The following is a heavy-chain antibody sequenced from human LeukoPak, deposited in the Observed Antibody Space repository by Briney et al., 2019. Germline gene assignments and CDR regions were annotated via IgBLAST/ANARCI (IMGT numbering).Heavy chain of an antibody. CDR2: INPSGGST. CDR3: ARETVVVVDANYFDY. CDR1: GYTFTSYY. V-gene: IGHV1-46*01. D-gene: IGHD2-21*01. Sequence: ASVKVSCKASGYTFTSYYMHWVRQAPGQGLEWMGIINPSGGSTSYAQKFQGRVAMTRDTSTSTFYMEVSSLRSEDTAVYYCARETVVVVDANYFDYWGQGTLVTVSS. J-gene: IGHJ4*02.